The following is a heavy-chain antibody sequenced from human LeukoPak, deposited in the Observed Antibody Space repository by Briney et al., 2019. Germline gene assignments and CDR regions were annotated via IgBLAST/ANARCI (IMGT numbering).Heavy chain of an antibody. CDR2: IYPGDSDT. CDR1: GHSSTTFW. CDR3: ARRLIHAFDI. D-gene: IGHD3-22*01. J-gene: IGHJ3*02. Sequence: GESLKISCKGSGHSSTTFWIDWVRQMPGKGLQWTGGIYPGDSDTTYSPSFQGQFTISVDKSISTAYLQWSSLKASDTAMYYCARRLIHAFDIWGQGTMVTVSS. V-gene: IGHV5-51*01.